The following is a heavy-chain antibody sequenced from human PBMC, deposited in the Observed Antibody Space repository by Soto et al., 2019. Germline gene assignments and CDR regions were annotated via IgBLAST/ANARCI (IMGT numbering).Heavy chain of an antibody. CDR2: ISNSGSI. V-gene: IGHV3-48*03. CDR3: ARSRGSYRPFDY. Sequence: GGSLRLSCAASGFTFSSYEMNWVRQAPGKGLEWVSHISNSGSIYYADSVKGRFTISRDNAKNSLYLQMNSLRAEDTAVYYCARSRGSYRPFDYWGRGTLVTVSS. J-gene: IGHJ4*02. CDR1: GFTFSSYE. D-gene: IGHD1-26*01.